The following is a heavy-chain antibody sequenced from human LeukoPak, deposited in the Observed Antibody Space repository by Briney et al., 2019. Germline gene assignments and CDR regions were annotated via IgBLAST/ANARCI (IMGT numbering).Heavy chain of an antibody. CDR1: GYTFTGYY. CDR3: ASRTGDYYDSSGYTNLAFDI. Sequence: GASVKVSCKASGYTFTGYYMHWVRQAPGQGLEWMGWINPNSGGTNYAQKFQGRVTMTRDTSISTAYMELSRLRFDDTAVYYCASRTGDYYDSSGYTNLAFDIWGQGTMVTVSS. CDR2: INPNSGGT. J-gene: IGHJ3*02. V-gene: IGHV1-2*02. D-gene: IGHD3-22*01.